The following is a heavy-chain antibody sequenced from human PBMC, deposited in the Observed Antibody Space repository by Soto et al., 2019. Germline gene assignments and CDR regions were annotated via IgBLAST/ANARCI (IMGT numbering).Heavy chain of an antibody. CDR3: AHRILRTVFGLVTTTAIYFDF. V-gene: IGHV2-5*02. Sequence: QITLNESGPTVVKPAETLTLTCTFSGFSLTTSGVGVGWIRQSPGKAPEWLALIYCDDDKRYSASLKSRLTITMDTSKNQVVLTMASVDPADTATYYCAHRILRTVFGLVTTTAIYFDFWGQGTPVAVPS. D-gene: IGHD3-3*01. J-gene: IGHJ4*02. CDR1: GFSLTTSGVG. CDR2: IYCDDDK.